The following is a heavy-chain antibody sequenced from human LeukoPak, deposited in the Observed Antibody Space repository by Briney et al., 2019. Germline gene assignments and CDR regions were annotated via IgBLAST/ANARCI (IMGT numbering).Heavy chain of an antibody. CDR3: AREMFGENLFDY. V-gene: IGHV3-21*01. Sequence: GGSLRLSCAASGFTFSRYSMNWVRQAPGKGLEWVSSISSSSSYIYYADSVKGRFTISRDNAKNSLYLQMNSLRAEDTAVYYCAREMFGENLFDYWGQGTLVTVSS. CDR1: GFTFSRYS. CDR2: ISSSSSYI. D-gene: IGHD3-10*02. J-gene: IGHJ4*02.